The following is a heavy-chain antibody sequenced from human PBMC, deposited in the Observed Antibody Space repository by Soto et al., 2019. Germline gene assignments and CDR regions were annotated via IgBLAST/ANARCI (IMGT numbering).Heavy chain of an antibody. CDR1: GGSISSGGYY. V-gene: IGHV4-31*03. Sequence: PSETLSLTCSVSGGSISSGGYYWSWIRQHPGKGLEWIGYIYYSGSTYYNPSLKSRVTISVDTSKNQFSLKLSSVTAADTAVYYCARAYSQPGMVRGVMGYYYYGMDVWGQGTTVTVSS. CDR2: IYYSGST. CDR3: ARAYSQPGMVRGVMGYYYYGMDV. J-gene: IGHJ6*02. D-gene: IGHD3-10*01.